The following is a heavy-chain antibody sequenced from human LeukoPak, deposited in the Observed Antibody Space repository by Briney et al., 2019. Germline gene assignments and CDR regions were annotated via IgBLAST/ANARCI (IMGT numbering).Heavy chain of an antibody. CDR3: ARGRTEYSSSWYLFDY. CDR2: INHSGST. Sequence: SETLSLTCTMSGDSTNTYYWSWIRQPPGKGLEWIGEINHSGSTNYNPSLKSRVTISVDTSKNQFSLKLSSVTAADTAVYYCARGRTEYSSSWYLFDYWGQGTLVTVSS. V-gene: IGHV4-34*01. CDR1: GDSTNTYY. D-gene: IGHD6-13*01. J-gene: IGHJ4*02.